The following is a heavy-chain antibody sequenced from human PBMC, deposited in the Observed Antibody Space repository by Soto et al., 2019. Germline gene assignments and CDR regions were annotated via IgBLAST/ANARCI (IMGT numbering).Heavy chain of an antibody. CDR3: ARAVAGHYYYYGMDV. V-gene: IGHV1-8*01. CDR2: MNPNSGNT. CDR1: GYTFTSYD. Sequence: ASVKVFCKASGYTFTSYDINWVRQATGQGLEWMGWMNPNSGNTGYAQKFQGRVTMTRNTSISTAYMELSSLRSEDTAVYYCARAVAGHYYYYGMDVWGHGTTVTVSS. D-gene: IGHD6-19*01. J-gene: IGHJ6*02.